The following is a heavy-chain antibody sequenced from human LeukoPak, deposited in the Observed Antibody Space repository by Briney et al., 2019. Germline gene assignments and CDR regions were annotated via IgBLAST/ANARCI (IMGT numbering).Heavy chain of an antibody. CDR2: LNTNKGNT. CDR1: GYTSNGHG. Sequence: VASVKVSCKASGYTSNGHGISWVRQAPGQGLEWMGWLNTNKGNTNYAQKFQGRLTMTSDSSTRTAYMELTSLRSDDTAVYYCSRHQKVGLGVTLGYSHFHYGGQGTRVTVSS. V-gene: IGHV1-18*01. D-gene: IGHD1-26*01. CDR3: SRHQKVGLGVTLGYSHFHY. J-gene: IGHJ4*02.